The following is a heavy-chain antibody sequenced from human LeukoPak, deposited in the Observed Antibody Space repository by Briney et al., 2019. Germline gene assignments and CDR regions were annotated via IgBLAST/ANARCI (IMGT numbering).Heavy chain of an antibody. J-gene: IGHJ4*02. V-gene: IGHV3-33*01. Sequence: GGSLRLSCAASGFTFSSYGMHWVRQAPGKGLEWVAVIWYDGSNKYYADSVKGRFTISRDNSKNTLYLQMNSLRAEDTAVYYCARDVRHSSGEYFDYWGQGTLVTVSS. CDR1: GFTFSSYG. CDR3: ARDVRHSSGEYFDY. D-gene: IGHD5-18*01. CDR2: IWYDGSNK.